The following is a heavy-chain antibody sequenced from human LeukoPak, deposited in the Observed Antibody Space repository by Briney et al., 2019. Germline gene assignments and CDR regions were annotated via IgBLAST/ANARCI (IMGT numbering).Heavy chain of an antibody. CDR2: IYYSGST. CDR1: GGSISSGGYY. Sequence: SQTLSLTCTVSGGSISSGGYYWSWIRQHPGTGLEWIGYIYYSGSTYYNPSLKSRVTISVDTSKNQFSLKLSSVTAADTAVYYCARVLLYDISTGYYDYWGQGTLVTVSS. J-gene: IGHJ4*02. V-gene: IGHV4-31*03. CDR3: ARVLLYDISTGYYDY. D-gene: IGHD3-9*01.